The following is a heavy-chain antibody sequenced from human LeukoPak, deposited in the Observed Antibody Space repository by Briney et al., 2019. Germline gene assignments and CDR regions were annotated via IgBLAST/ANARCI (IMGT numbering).Heavy chain of an antibody. D-gene: IGHD6-19*01. CDR3: ARVWSCGSGWIYYYGMDV. CDR1: GYTFTGYY. V-gene: IGHV1-2*02. Sequence: GASVKVSCKASGYTFTGYYMHWVRQAPGQGLEWMGWINPNSGGTNYAQKFQGRVTMTRDTSISTAYMELSRLRSDDTAVYYCARVWSCGSGWIYYYGMDVWGQGTTVTVSS. CDR2: INPNSGGT. J-gene: IGHJ6*02.